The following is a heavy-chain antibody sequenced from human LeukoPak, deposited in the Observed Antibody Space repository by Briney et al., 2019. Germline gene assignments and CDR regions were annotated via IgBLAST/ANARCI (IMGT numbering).Heavy chain of an antibody. CDR3: AKLRTWELGFDY. D-gene: IGHD1-26*01. CDR1: GFTFSSYG. V-gene: IGHV3-30*02. J-gene: IGHJ4*02. Sequence: PGGSLRLSCAASGFTFSSYGMHWVRQAPGKGLEWVAFIRYDGSNKYYADSVKGRFTISRDNSKNTLYLQMNSLRAEDTAVYYCAKLRTWELGFDYWGQGTLVTVSS. CDR2: IRYDGSNK.